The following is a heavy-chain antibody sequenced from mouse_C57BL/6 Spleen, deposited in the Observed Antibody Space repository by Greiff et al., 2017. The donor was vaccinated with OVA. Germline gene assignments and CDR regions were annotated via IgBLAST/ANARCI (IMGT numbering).Heavy chain of an antibody. J-gene: IGHJ1*03. Sequence: EVQRVESEGGLVQPGSSMKLSCTASGFTFSDYYMAWVRQVPEKGLEWVANINYDGSSTYYLDSLKSRFIISRDNAKNILYLQMSSLNSEDTATYYCARDLYFDVWGTGTTVTVSS. CDR1: GFTFSDYY. CDR2: INYDGSST. V-gene: IGHV5-16*01. CDR3: ARDLYFDV.